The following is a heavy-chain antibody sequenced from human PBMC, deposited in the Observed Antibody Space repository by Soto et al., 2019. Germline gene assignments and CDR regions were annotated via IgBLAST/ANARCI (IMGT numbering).Heavy chain of an antibody. Sequence: PGESLKISCEGSGFSFSKYTVGWVRQIPGKGLEWMGIIHPGDSDTRYSPSFQGQVTISADKSISTAYLQWSSLKASDTAMYYCTLSYGDSSYYYNDMDAWGQGTRVTVSS. J-gene: IGHJ6*01. V-gene: IGHV5-51*01. CDR2: IHPGDSDT. CDR3: TLSYGDSSYYYNDMDA. CDR1: GFSFSKYT. D-gene: IGHD4-17*01.